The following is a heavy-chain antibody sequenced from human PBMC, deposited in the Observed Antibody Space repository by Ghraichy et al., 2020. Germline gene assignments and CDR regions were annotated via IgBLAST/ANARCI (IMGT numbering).Heavy chain of an antibody. D-gene: IGHD3-22*01. CDR1: GGSISSYY. CDR2: IYTSGST. CDR3: ARDYDSSGYYYYYYYMDV. V-gene: IGHV4-4*07. J-gene: IGHJ6*03. Sequence: SQTLSLTCTVSGGSISSYYWSWIRQPAGKGLEWIGRIYTSGSTNYNPSLKSRVTMSVDTSKNQFSLKLSSVTAADTAVYYCARDYDSSGYYYYYYYMDVWGKGTTVTVSS.